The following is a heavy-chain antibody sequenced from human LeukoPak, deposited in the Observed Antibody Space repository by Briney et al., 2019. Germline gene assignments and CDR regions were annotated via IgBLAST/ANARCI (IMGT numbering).Heavy chain of an antibody. V-gene: IGHV3-7*01. CDR2: IKEDGSEK. Sequence: GGSLRLSCAASGFTFSSYWMSWVRQAPGKGLEWVTNIKEDGSEKHYVDSVKGRFTISRDNAKNSLYLQMNSLRAEDTAVYYCARSWLQLWPNDYWGQGTLVTVSS. CDR3: ARSWLQLWPNDY. J-gene: IGHJ4*02. CDR1: GFTFSSYW. D-gene: IGHD5-18*01.